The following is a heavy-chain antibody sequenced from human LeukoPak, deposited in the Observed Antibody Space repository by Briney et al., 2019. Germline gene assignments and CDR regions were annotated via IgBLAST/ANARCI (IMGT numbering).Heavy chain of an antibody. CDR2: IYHSGST. CDR1: GGSFSGYY. V-gene: IGHV4-38-2*01. J-gene: IGHJ4*02. CDR3: ARGSAVAGTNDY. Sequence: PSETLSLTCAVYGGSFSGYYWGWIRQPPGKGLEWIGSIYHSGSTYYNPSLKSRVTISVDTSKNQFSLRLSSVTAADTAVYYCARGSAVAGTNDYWGQGALVTVSS. D-gene: IGHD6-19*01.